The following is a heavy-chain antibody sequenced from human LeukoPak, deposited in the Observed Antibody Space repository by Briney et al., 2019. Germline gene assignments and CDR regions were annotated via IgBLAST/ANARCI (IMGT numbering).Heavy chain of an antibody. CDR1: GFTFSSYA. CDR3: AKGIVGATRKINFFDY. V-gene: IGHV3-23*01. Sequence: GGSLRLSCAASGFTFSSYAMSWVRQAPGKGLEWVSAISGSGGSTYYADSVKGRFTISRDNSKNTLYLQMNSLRAEVSAVYYCAKGIVGATRKINFFDYWGQGTLVTVSS. J-gene: IGHJ4*02. D-gene: IGHD1-26*01. CDR2: ISGSGGST.